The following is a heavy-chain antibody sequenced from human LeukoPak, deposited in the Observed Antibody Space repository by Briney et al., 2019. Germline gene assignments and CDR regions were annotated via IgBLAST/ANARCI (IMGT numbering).Heavy chain of an antibody. J-gene: IGHJ4*02. D-gene: IGHD5-12*01. CDR1: GYTFTGYY. CDR2: INPNSGGT. Sequence: GPVKASCKASGYTFTGYYMHWVRQAPGQGLEWMGWINPNSGGTNYAQKFQGRVTMTRDTSISTAYMEVSRLTSDDTAVFYCAREGSGYPYWGQGTLVTVSS. V-gene: IGHV1-2*02. CDR3: AREGSGYPY.